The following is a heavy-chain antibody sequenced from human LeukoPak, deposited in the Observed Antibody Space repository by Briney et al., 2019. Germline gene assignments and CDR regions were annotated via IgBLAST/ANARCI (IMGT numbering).Heavy chain of an antibody. CDR2: ISGSGGRT. CDR3: AKNGRYDFAVDYMDV. D-gene: IGHD3/OR15-3a*01. Sequence: GGSLRLSCAASEFTFSSYGMSWVRQAPGKGLEWVSGISGSGGRTNYADSVKGRFTISRDNYKNTLYLQMNSLRAEDTAVYFCAKNGRYDFAVDYMDVWGKGTTVTVSS. CDR1: EFTFSSYG. J-gene: IGHJ6*03. V-gene: IGHV3-23*01.